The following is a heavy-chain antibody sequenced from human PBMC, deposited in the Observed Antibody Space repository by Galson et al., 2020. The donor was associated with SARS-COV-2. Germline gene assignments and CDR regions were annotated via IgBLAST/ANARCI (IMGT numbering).Heavy chain of an antibody. CDR2: ISAGGGST. Sequence: GGSLRLSCAASGFTFSSYAMSWVRQAPGKGLEWVSGISAGGGSTSYADSVKGRFTVSRDNSKNTLYLQMNSLRAEDTAVYYCAKDIKWDWGQGTLVTVSS. CDR1: GFTFSSYA. V-gene: IGHV3-23*01. J-gene: IGHJ4*02. D-gene: IGHD1-26*01. CDR3: AKDIKWD.